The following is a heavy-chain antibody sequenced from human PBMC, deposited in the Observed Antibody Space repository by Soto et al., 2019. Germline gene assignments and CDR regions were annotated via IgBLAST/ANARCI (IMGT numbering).Heavy chain of an antibody. CDR2: INSDGSNT. Sequence: EVQLVESGGGLVQPGGSLRLSCAASGFTFSSYWMHWVRQAPGKGLVWVSRINSDGSNTDYADSVKGRFTISRENAKNTLYRQMYSLRAEDTAVYYCARGPETFIPVVVWFDPWGHGTLVTVSS. CDR3: ARGPETFIPVVVWFDP. CDR1: GFTFSSYW. V-gene: IGHV3-74*01. J-gene: IGHJ5*02. D-gene: IGHD3-16*01.